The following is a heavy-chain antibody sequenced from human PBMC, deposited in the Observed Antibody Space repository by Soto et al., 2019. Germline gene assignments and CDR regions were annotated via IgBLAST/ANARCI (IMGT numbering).Heavy chain of an antibody. V-gene: IGHV4-59*01. CDR3: ARGTPRERSGGTIFGVVIMGFMDV. CDR1: GGSISSYY. J-gene: IGHJ6*04. CDR2: IYYSGST. D-gene: IGHD3-3*01. Sequence: SETLSLTCTVSGGSISSYYWSWIRQPPGKGLEWIGYIYYSGSTNYNPSLKSRVTISVDKTKNQCSLKLITVTAAETAVYYCARGTPRERSGGTIFGVVIMGFMDVWGKGTTVTVSS.